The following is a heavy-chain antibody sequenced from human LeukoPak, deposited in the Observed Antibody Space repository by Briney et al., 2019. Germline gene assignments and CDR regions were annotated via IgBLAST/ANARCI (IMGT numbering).Heavy chain of an antibody. V-gene: IGHV4-34*01. CDR3: ARLGLDPGPGDY. CDR1: GVSFSGYY. Sequence: SETLSLTCAVYGVSFSGYYWSWIRQPPGKGLEWIGEINHSGSTNYNPSPKSRVIISVDTSKNQFSLKLSSVTAADTAVYYCARLGLDPGPGDYWGQGTLVTVSS. J-gene: IGHJ4*02. CDR2: INHSGST.